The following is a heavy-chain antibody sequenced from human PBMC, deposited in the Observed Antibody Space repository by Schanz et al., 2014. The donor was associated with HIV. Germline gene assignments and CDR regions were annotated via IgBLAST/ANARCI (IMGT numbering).Heavy chain of an antibody. D-gene: IGHD6-19*01. J-gene: IGHJ4*02. Sequence: QVQLVESGGDVVQPGRSLRLSCAASGFTFSGYGMHWVRQAPGKGLEWVAEIWYDGSKKYYADSVKGRFTISRDNSRNQMYLQMNSLRTEDTAVYYCARDPSRLVEAGYFDNWGQGTLVTVSS. V-gene: IGHV3-33*01. CDR2: IWYDGSKK. CDR3: ARDPSRLVEAGYFDN. CDR1: GFTFSGYG.